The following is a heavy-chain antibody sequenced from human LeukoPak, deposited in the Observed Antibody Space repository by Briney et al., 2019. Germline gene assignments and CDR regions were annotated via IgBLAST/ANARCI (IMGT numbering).Heavy chain of an antibody. CDR1: GGTFSGYG. D-gene: IGHD4-17*01. CDR3: ARYGDNDYWYFDL. J-gene: IGHJ2*01. V-gene: IGHV1-69*05. CDR2: IIPVFGTA. Sequence: SVKVSCKASGGTFSGYGFSWVRQAPGQGLEWMGKIIPVFGTAIYAQKFQGRVAITTDASTSTVYMALSSLRSEDTAVYYCARYGDNDYWYFDLWGRGSLATVSS.